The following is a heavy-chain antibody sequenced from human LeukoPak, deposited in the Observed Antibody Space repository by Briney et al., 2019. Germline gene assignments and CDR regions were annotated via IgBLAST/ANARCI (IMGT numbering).Heavy chain of an antibody. Sequence: GGSLRLSCAASGFTVSSNYMSWVRQAPGKGLEWVSVIYSGGSTYYADSVKGRFTISRDNSKNTLYLQMNSLRAEDTAVYYCASTFGYCSSTSCSHNWYFDLWGRGTLVTVSS. J-gene: IGHJ2*01. CDR2: IYSGGST. D-gene: IGHD2-2*03. V-gene: IGHV3-66*02. CDR1: GFTVSSNY. CDR3: ASTFGYCSSTSCSHNWYFDL.